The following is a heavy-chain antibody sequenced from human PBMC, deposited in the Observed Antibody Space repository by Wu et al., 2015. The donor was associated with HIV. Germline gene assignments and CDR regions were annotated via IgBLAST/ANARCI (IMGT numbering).Heavy chain of an antibody. D-gene: IGHD3-3*01. V-gene: IGHV1-2*02. J-gene: IGHJ4*02. CDR1: GYTFTGYY. CDR3: ARVLDVLRFLEWSSPFDY. Sequence: QVQLVQSGAEVKKPGASVKVSCKASGYTFTGYYIHWVRQAPGQGLEWLGWINPNSGGSNYAQKFQGRVTMTRDTSISTAYMELRRLRSDDTAVYYCARVLDVLRFLEWSSPFDYWGQGTLVTVSS. CDR2: INPNSGGS.